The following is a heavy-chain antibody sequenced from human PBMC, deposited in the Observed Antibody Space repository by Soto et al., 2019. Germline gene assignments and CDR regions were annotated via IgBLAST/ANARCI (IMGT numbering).Heavy chain of an antibody. CDR2: ISAYNGNT. CDR1: GYTFTSYG. V-gene: IGHV1-18*04. D-gene: IGHD2-2*03. CDR3: ARDSGYCSSTSWSKDNYYYYGMDV. J-gene: IGHJ6*02. Sequence: ASVKVSCKASGYTFTSYGISWVRQAPGQGLEWMGWISAYNGNTNYAQKLQGRVTMTTDTSTSTAYMELRSLRSDDTAVYYCARDSGYCSSTSWSKDNYYYYGMDVWGQGTTGTDSS.